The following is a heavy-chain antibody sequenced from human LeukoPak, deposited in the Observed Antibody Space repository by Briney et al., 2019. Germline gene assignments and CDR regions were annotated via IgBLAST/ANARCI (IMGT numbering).Heavy chain of an antibody. CDR2: IATSSDDT. CDR1: GFTFSSNG. D-gene: IGHD4-23*01. Sequence: PGGSLRLSCAASGFTFSSNGLSWVRQAPGKGLEWVSPIATSSDDTYYADSVKGRFTISRDNSKNTLCLQMNSLRAGDTAVYYCAKRSDYGGNSNYFDNWGQGTLVTVSS. CDR3: AKRSDYGGNSNYFDN. V-gene: IGHV3-23*01. J-gene: IGHJ4*02.